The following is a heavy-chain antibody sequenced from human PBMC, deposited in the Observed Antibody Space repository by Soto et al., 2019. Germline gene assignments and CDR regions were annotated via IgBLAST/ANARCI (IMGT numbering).Heavy chain of an antibody. CDR1: GFSIRDYD. CDR3: ARAYLGRLPRRAAYYYAMDV. D-gene: IGHD6-25*01. Sequence: EVQLVESGGGSVQPGESLRLSCAASGFSIRDYDMHWVRQRKGKGLEWVSALGAARDPYYVGSVKGRFSVSRDNAQNSLFLQMNNLRVDDTAVYFCARAYLGRLPRRAAYYYAMDVWGRGTTVTVSS. CDR2: LGAARDP. V-gene: IGHV3-13*05. J-gene: IGHJ6*02.